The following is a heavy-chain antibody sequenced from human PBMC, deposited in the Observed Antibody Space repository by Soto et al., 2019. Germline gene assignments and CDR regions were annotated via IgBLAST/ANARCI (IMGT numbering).Heavy chain of an antibody. V-gene: IGHV2-5*02. D-gene: IGHD6-19*01. CDR2: IYWDDDK. J-gene: IGHJ4*02. CDR1: GFSLSSTRMA. CDR3: AHIVVAGLGYYFDY. Sequence: QITLKESGPPLVKPTQTLTLTCTFSGFSLSSTRMAVGWIRQPPGKALEWLALIYWDDDKRYSPFMKSKLTITKANSKNQVVLTMSNMDPLDTSRYYCAHIVVAGLGYYFDYWGQGTLVTVSA.